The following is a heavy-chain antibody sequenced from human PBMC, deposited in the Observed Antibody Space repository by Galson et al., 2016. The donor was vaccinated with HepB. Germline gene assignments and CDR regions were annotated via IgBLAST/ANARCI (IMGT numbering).Heavy chain of an antibody. Sequence: SVKVSCKASGFTLTSYAIKWVRQAPGQRLEWMGWLTVGNGHPKYSEKFQGRVTITRDTSASTVYMELSSLRSEDTAVYYCAREHDIWTSYAFDIWGQGTMITVSS. D-gene: IGHD3/OR15-3a*01. V-gene: IGHV1-3*01. CDR3: AREHDIWTSYAFDI. CDR2: LTVGNGHP. CDR1: GFTLTSYA. J-gene: IGHJ3*02.